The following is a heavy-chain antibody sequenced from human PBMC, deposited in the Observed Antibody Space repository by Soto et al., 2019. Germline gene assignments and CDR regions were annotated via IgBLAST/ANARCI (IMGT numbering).Heavy chain of an antibody. J-gene: IGHJ5*02. Sequence: ASVKVSCKASGCTFTSYGISWVRQAPGQGLEWMGWISAYNGNTNYAQKLQGRVTMTTDTSTSTAYMELRSLRSDDTAVYYCARDYDYVWGSYQKRWFDPWGQGTLVTVSS. CDR3: ARDYDYVWGSYQKRWFDP. CDR2: ISAYNGNT. CDR1: GCTFTSYG. D-gene: IGHD3-16*02. V-gene: IGHV1-18*04.